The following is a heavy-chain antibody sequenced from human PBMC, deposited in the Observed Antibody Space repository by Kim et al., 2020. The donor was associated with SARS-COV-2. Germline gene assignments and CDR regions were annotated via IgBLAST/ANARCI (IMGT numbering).Heavy chain of an antibody. V-gene: IGHV3-30*18. CDR2: ISYDGSNK. D-gene: IGHD4-4*01. Sequence: GGSLRLSCAASGFTFSSYGMHWVRQAPGKGLEWVAVISYDGSNKYYADSVKGRFTISRDNSKNTLYLQMNSLRAEDTAVYYCAKDQGYRSLDYYYYGMDVWGQGTTVTVSS. J-gene: IGHJ6*02. CDR1: GFTFSSYG. CDR3: AKDQGYRSLDYYYYGMDV.